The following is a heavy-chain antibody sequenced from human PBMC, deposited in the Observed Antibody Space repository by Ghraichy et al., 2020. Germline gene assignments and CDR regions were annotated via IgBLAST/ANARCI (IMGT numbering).Heavy chain of an antibody. Sequence: LSLTCAASGFTFSSYEMNWVRQAPGKGLEWISYIRSSGSTIYYADSVKGRFTISRDNAKNSLYLQMNSLRAEDTAVYYCSSVFPGSLTNWFGPWGQGTLVTVSS. CDR2: IRSSGSTI. D-gene: IGHD3-10*01. CDR1: GFTFSSYE. J-gene: IGHJ5*02. CDR3: SSVFPGSLTNWFGP. V-gene: IGHV3-48*03.